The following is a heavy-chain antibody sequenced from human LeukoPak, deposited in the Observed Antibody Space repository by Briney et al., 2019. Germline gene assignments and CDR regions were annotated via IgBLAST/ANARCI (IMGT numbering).Heavy chain of an antibody. V-gene: IGHV3-33*01. Sequence: GGSLRLSCAASGFTFSSYGMHWVRQAPGKGLEWVAVILSDGSKEFYTDSVKGRFTISRDNSKNTLYLQMNSLRAEDTAVYYCARAPQYQLLDYWGQGTLVTVSS. CDR2: ILSDGSKE. CDR3: ARAPQYQLLDY. J-gene: IGHJ4*02. CDR1: GFTFSSYG. D-gene: IGHD2-2*01.